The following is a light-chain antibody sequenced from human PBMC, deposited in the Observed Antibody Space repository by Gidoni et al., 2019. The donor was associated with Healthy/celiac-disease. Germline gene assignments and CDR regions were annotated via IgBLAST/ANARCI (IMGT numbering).Light chain of an antibody. V-gene: IGKV1-39*01. CDR3: QQYYGTPRT. Sequence: DIQMTQSPASLSATVGDRATIICRASKSISSYLNWYQQKPGKAPKLLIYAASSLQSGVPARFSVSGSGTDFTLTISSLQPEDFATYYCQQYYGTPRTFGGGTKVEIK. J-gene: IGKJ4*01. CDR2: AAS. CDR1: KSISSY.